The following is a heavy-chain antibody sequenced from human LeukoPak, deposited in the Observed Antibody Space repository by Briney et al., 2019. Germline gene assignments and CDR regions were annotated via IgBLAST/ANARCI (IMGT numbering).Heavy chain of an antibody. CDR2: IIPIFGIA. D-gene: IGHD6-13*01. V-gene: IGHV1-69*17. J-gene: IGHJ5*02. Sequence: SVKVSCKASGGTFSSYAISWVRQAPGQGLEWMGGIIPIFGIANYAQKFQGRVTITADKSTSTAYMELSSLRSEDTAVYYCARDRSSWFKWFDPWGQGTLVTVSS. CDR1: GGTFSSYA. CDR3: ARDRSSWFKWFDP.